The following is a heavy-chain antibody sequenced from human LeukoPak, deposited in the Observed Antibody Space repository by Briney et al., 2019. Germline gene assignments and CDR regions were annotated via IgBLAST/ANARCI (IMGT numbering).Heavy chain of an antibody. Sequence: TSETLSLTCTVSGGSISSSSYYWGWIRQPPGKGLEWIGSIYYSGSTYYNPSLKSRVTISEDTSKNHFSLKLRSVTAADTAVYYCARLVFGRRAGGTYWGQGTLVIVSS. CDR3: ARLVFGRRAGGTY. CDR2: IYYSGST. J-gene: IGHJ4*01. CDR1: GGSISSSSYY. D-gene: IGHD3/OR15-3a*01. V-gene: IGHV4-39*02.